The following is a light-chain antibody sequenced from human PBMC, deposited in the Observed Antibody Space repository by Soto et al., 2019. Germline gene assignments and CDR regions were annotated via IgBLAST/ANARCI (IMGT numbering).Light chain of an antibody. CDR2: GAS. Sequence: EIVMTQSPATLSVSPGDRATISCRASQSVSSKLAWYQQKPGQAPKLLIYGASTRATGVPARFSGSGSGTAVTITIISRQSEDFAAYYCQQHSNRPFTFGGGTKVEIK. CDR3: QQHSNRPFT. J-gene: IGKJ4*02. V-gene: IGKV3-15*01. CDR1: QSVSSK.